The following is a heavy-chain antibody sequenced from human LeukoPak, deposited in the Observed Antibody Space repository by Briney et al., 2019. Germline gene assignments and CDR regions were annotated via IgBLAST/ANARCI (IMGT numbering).Heavy chain of an antibody. D-gene: IGHD5-24*01. CDR3: GRGDGYLVDH. CDR2: INQGGSER. CDR1: GFSFSDSW. V-gene: IGHV3-7*01. Sequence: GGSLRLSCVGSGFSFSDSWMTWVRRAPGKGLEWVANINQGGSERNHVDSVKGRFTTSRDDARTSLFLQMNSLRAEDTGVYYCGRGDGYLVDHWGQGTLVTVST. J-gene: IGHJ4*02.